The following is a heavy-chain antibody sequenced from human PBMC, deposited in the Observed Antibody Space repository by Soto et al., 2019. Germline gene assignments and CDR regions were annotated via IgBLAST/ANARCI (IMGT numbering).Heavy chain of an antibody. CDR2: IIPIFDTT. CDR1: GGTFSNYA. D-gene: IGHD5-12*01. CDR3: ARDGGRDGYFGNWLDP. V-gene: IGHV1-69*12. J-gene: IGHJ5*02. Sequence: QVQLVQSGAEVKKPGSSVKVSCKASGGTFSNYAISWVRQAPGQGLERVGGIIPIFDTTNFAQKFQGRVTITADESTTTAYMELSGLRSEDTAVYYCARDGGRDGYFGNWLDPWGQGTLVTVSS.